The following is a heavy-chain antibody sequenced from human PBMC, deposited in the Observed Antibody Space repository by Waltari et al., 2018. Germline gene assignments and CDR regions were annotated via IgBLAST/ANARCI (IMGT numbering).Heavy chain of an antibody. CDR2: IYYSGST. CDR1: GGSCSSGDYY. CDR3: ARDLHDHAFDI. D-gene: IGHD3-16*01. V-gene: IGHV4-30-4*08. J-gene: IGHJ3*02. Sequence: QVQLQESGPGLVKPSQTLSLTCPVSGGSCSSGDYYWSWSRQPPGKGLEWIGYIYYSGSTYYNPSLKSRVTISVDTSKNQFSLKLSSVTAADTAVYYCARDLHDHAFDIWGQGTMVTVSS.